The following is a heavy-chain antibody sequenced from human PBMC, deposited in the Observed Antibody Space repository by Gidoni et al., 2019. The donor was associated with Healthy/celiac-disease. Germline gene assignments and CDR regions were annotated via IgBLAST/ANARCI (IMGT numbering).Heavy chain of an antibody. D-gene: IGHD1-26*01. J-gene: IGHJ4*02. CDR3: ARDSNSGRTAGY. V-gene: IGHV1-69*04. CDR2: IIPILGIA. Sequence: QVQLVQSGAEVKKPASSVKVSCKASGGTFSSYAISWVRQAPGQGLEWMGRIIPILGIANYAQKFQGRVTITADKSTSTAYMELSSLRSEDTAVYYCARDSNSGRTAGYWGQGTLVTVSS. CDR1: GGTFSSYA.